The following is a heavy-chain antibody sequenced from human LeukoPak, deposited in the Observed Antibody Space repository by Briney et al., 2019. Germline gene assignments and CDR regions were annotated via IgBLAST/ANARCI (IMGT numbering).Heavy chain of an antibody. V-gene: IGHV2-5*02. D-gene: IGHD2-15*01. J-gene: IGHJ5*02. CDR3: AHRLVGANWFDP. Sequence: SGPTLLKPTPTLTLTFTFSGFSLSTRGVGVGWIRQPPVKALEWLALIYWDDDKRYSPSLKSRLTITKDTSKNQVVLTMTNMDPVDTATYYCAHRLVGANWFDPWGQGTLVTVSS. CDR1: GFSLSTRGVG. CDR2: IYWDDDK.